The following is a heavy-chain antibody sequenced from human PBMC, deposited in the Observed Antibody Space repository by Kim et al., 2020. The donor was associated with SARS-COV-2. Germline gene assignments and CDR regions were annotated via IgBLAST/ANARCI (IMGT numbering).Heavy chain of an antibody. Sequence: GGSLRLSCAASGFTFSSYGMHWVRQAPGKGLEWVAVIWYDGSNKYYADSVKGRFTISRDNSKNTLYLQMNSLRAEDTAVYYCARDQYSSNWYSYGMDVWGQGTTVTVSS. V-gene: IGHV3-33*01. CDR1: GFTFSSYG. CDR3: ARDQYSSNWYSYGMDV. CDR2: IWYDGSNK. J-gene: IGHJ6*02. D-gene: IGHD6-13*01.